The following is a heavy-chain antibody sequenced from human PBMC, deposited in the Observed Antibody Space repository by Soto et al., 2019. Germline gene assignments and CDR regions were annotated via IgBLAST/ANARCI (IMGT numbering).Heavy chain of an antibody. CDR2: VWSDGNHK. V-gene: IGHV3-33*01. J-gene: IGHJ3*02. CDR1: GFTFTNYG. Sequence: GGSLRLSCAASGFTFTNYGMHWVRQAPGKGLEWVAVVWSDGNHKFYADSVRGRFTISRDNSKKTLNLQMDSLGAEDTAVYYCVRERGPFNAFDIWGQETMFTVSS. CDR3: VRERGPFNAFDI.